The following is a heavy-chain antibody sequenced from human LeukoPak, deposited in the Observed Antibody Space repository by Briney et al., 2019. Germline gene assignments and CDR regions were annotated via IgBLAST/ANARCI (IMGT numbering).Heavy chain of an antibody. V-gene: IGHV3-48*01. D-gene: IGHD4-17*01. CDR2: ISSGGTI. Sequence: GGSLRLSCAASGFTFSRYNMNWIRQAPGKGLEWVSYISSGGTIYYADSVKGRFAISRDNAKNSLYLQMNSLRAEDTAVYHCAKDRDYGDYPSAYYYYMDVWGKGTTVTVSS. CDR3: AKDRDYGDYPSAYYYYMDV. J-gene: IGHJ6*03. CDR1: GFTFSRYN.